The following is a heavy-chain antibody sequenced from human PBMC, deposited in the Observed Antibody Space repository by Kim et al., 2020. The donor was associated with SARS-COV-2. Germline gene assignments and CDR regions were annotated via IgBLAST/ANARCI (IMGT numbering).Heavy chain of an antibody. J-gene: IGHJ4*02. CDR1: GYTLTELS. V-gene: IGHV1-24*01. CDR2: FDPEDGET. CDR3: ATAPNYYGSGSLRY. Sequence: ASVKVSCKVSGYTLTELSMHWVRQAPGKGLEWMGGFDPEDGETIYAQKFQGRVTMTEDTSTDTAYMELSSLRSEDTAVYYCATAPNYYGSGSLRYWGQGTLVTVSS. D-gene: IGHD3-10*01.